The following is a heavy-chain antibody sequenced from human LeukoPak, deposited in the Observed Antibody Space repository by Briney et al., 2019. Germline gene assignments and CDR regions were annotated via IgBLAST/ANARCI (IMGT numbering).Heavy chain of an antibody. CDR3: AGGY. Sequence: GGSLRLSCVASGFTISSYGTNWVRQAPGKGLEWISYISSSSSTIYYADSVKGRFTISRDNTKNSLYLQMNSLRVEDTAVYYCAGGYWGQRTLVTVSS. CDR1: GFTISSYG. CDR2: ISSSSSTI. J-gene: IGHJ4*02. V-gene: IGHV3-48*04.